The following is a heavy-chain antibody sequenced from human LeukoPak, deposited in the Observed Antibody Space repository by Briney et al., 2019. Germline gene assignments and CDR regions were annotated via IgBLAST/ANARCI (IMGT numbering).Heavy chain of an antibody. CDR3: ARGGAKYYYDSSGYYPY. J-gene: IGHJ4*02. V-gene: IGHV1-8*02. CDR1: GYTFTSYD. D-gene: IGHD3-22*01. Sequence: ASVKVSCKASGYTFTSYDINWVRQATGQGLEWMGWMNPNSGNTGYAQKFQGRVTMTRNTSISTAYMELSSLRSEDTAVYYCARGGAKYYYDSSGYYPYWGQGTLVTVSS. CDR2: MNPNSGNT.